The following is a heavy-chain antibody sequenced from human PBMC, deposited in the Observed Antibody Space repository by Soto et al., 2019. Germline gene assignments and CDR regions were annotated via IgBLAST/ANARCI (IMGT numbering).Heavy chain of an antibody. CDR3: ARQDLAKGSFDI. V-gene: IGHV4-61*01. CDR1: AGTVTSGSYY. Sequence: SETLSLTCTVSAGTVTSGSYYWSWIRQPPGKGLEWIAYIYFTGSTNYNPSLKSRLSISADTSRNQFSLKLHSVTAADTAVYYCARQDLAKGSFDIWGKGTMVTVSS. J-gene: IGHJ3*02. CDR2: IYFTGST.